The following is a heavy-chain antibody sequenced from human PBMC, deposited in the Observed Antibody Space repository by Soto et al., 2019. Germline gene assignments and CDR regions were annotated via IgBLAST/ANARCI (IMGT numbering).Heavy chain of an antibody. Sequence: GGSLRLSCAASGFTFSSYWMHWVRQAPGKGLVWVSRINSDGSSTSYADSVKGRFTISRDNAKNTLYLQMNSLRAEDTAVYYCARDTDYDFWSGLAVYYYYGMDVWGQGTTVTVSS. V-gene: IGHV3-74*01. D-gene: IGHD3-3*01. CDR1: GFTFSSYW. J-gene: IGHJ6*02. CDR3: ARDTDYDFWSGLAVYYYYGMDV. CDR2: INSDGSST.